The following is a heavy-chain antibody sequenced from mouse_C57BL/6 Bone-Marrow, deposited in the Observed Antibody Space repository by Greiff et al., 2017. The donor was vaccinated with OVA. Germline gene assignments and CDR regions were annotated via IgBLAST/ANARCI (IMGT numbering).Heavy chain of an antibody. Sequence: EVQLQQSGPVLVKPGASVKMSCKASGYTFTDYYMNWVKQSHGKSLEWIGVINPYNGGTSYNQKFKGKATLTVDKSSSTAYMELNSLTSEDSAVYYGARSHYGSSYENAMDYWGQGTSVTVSS. CDR3: ARSHYGSSYENAMDY. CDR2: INPYNGGT. J-gene: IGHJ4*01. D-gene: IGHD1-1*01. CDR1: GYTFTDYY. V-gene: IGHV1-19*01.